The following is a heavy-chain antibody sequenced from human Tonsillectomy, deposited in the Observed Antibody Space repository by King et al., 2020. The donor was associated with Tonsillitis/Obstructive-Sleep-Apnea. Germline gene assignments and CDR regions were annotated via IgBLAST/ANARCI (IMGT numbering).Heavy chain of an antibody. CDR1: GYTFISYG. D-gene: IGHD3-3*01. J-gene: IGHJ6*02. CDR2: ISAYSGNT. CDR3: ARPYYDFWSGYSTYYGMDV. V-gene: IGHV1-18*01. Sequence: QLVQSGTEVKKTGASVKVSCKASGYTFISYGISWVRQAPGQGLEWMGWISAYSGNTDYAQKFQGRVTMTTDTSTRTAYMERRSLRSDDTAVYYCARPYYDFWSGYSTYYGMDVWGQGTTVTVSS.